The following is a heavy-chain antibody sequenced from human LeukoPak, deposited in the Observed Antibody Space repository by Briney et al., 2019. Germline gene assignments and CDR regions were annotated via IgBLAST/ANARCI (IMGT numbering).Heavy chain of an antibody. CDR2: INPNSGGT. V-gene: IGHV1-2*02. CDR1: GYSVTAYY. D-gene: IGHD3-10*01. CDR3: ARWFGELFDYYYYMDV. J-gene: IGHJ6*03. Sequence: ASVKVSCKASGYSVTAYYMHWVRQAPGQGLEWMGWINPNSGGTNYAQKFQGRVTMTRDTSISTAYMELSRLRSDDTAVYYCARWFGELFDYYYYMDVWGKGTTVTVSS.